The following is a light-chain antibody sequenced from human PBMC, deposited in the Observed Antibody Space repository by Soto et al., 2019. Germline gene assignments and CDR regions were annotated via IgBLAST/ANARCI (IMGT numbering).Light chain of an antibody. J-gene: IGKJ4*01. CDR2: GAS. V-gene: IGKV3-15*01. CDR3: QQYNNWPR. CDR1: QSVSSN. Sequence: EIVMTQSPATLSVSPGERATLSCRASQSVSSNLAWYQQKPGQAPRLLIYGASTRATGIPARFSGSGSGTEFTLTISSLQSEEFAVYYWQQYNNWPRFGGGTKVEIK.